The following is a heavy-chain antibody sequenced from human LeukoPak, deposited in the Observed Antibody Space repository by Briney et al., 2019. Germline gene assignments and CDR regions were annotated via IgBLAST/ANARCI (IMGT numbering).Heavy chain of an antibody. D-gene: IGHD6-19*01. CDR1: GFTFSSYA. CDR2: IRGNGDST. CDR3: AKGTAVAGSYFFDY. Sequence: GGSLRLSCAASGFTFSSYAMTWVRQAPGKGLEWVSAIRGNGDSTSYADSVKGRFTISRDNSKNTLYLQMDSLRAEDTAVYYCAKGTAVAGSYFFDYWGQGTLVTVSS. V-gene: IGHV3-23*01. J-gene: IGHJ4*02.